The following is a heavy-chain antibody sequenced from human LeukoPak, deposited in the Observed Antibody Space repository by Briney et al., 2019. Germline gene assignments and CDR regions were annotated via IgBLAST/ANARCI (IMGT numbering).Heavy chain of an antibody. CDR3: TRVGYIDEGIDY. CDR1: GFPFSSYW. CDR2: IKQDGSKK. J-gene: IGHJ4*02. V-gene: IGHV3-7*04. D-gene: IGHD5-24*01. Sequence: GGSLRLSCVASGFPFSSYWMTWVRQAPGKGLEWVANIKQDGSKKSFVDSVKGRFTISRDNAKNSPYLQMNSLRAEDTAIYYCTRVGYIDEGIDYWGQGTLVTVSS.